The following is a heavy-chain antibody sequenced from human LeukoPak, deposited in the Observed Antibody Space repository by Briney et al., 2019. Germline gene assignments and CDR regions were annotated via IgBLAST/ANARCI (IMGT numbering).Heavy chain of an antibody. CDR2: IRHDGTYQ. CDR1: GFTFSSYG. CDR3: AKNRDSSDYPRDFDY. V-gene: IGHV3-30*02. D-gene: IGHD3-22*01. Sequence: GGSLRLSCAAFGFTFSSYGMHWVRQTPDKGLEWVAFIRHDGTYQQYADSVKGRFTVSRDNSKDMVYLQMNSLRTEDTAVYYCAKNRDSSDYPRDFDYWGQGTLATVSS. J-gene: IGHJ4*02.